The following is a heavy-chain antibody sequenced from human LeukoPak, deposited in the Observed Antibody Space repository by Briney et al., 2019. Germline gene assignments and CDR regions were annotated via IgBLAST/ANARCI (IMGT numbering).Heavy chain of an antibody. Sequence: SETLSLTCTVSGYSISSGYYWGWIRQPPGKGLEWIGSIYHSGSTYYNPSLKSRVTISVDTSKNQFSLKLSSVTAADTAVYYCARDQGCSSTSCYRGLNWFDPWGQGTLVTVSS. CDR2: IYHSGST. CDR3: ARDQGCSSTSCYRGLNWFDP. J-gene: IGHJ5*02. V-gene: IGHV4-38-2*02. CDR1: GYSISSGYY. D-gene: IGHD2-2*01.